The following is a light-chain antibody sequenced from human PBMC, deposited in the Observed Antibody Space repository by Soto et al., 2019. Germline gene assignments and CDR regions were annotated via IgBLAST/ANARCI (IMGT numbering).Light chain of an antibody. CDR2: DVS. V-gene: IGLV2-14*01. Sequence: QSALTQPASVSGSPGQSITISCTGTSSDVGGYNYVSWYQQHPGKAPKLMIYDVSNRPSGASNRFSGSKSGNTASLTISGHQAEDEDDYYCSSYTSSSKVFGTGTKLTVL. J-gene: IGLJ1*01. CDR3: SSYTSSSKV. CDR1: SSDVGGYNY.